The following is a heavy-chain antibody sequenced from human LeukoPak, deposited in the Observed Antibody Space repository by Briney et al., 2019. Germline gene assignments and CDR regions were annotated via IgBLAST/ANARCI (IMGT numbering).Heavy chain of an antibody. CDR1: GFTFSSYG. CDR3: AKEGLPRAFDY. V-gene: IGHV3-30*18. D-gene: IGHD2-15*01. CDR2: ISYDGSNK. J-gene: IGHJ4*02. Sequence: PGRSLRLSCAASGFTFSSYGMHWVRQAPGKGLEWVAVISYDGSNKYYADSVKGRFTISRDNSKNTLYLQMNSLRAEDTAVYYCAKEGLPRAFDYWGQGTLVTVSS.